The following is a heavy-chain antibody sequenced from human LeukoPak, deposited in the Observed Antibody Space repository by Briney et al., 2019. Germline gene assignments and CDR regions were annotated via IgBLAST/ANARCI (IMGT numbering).Heavy chain of an antibody. V-gene: IGHV5-51*01. CDR1: GYSFTNYW. D-gene: IGHD3-16*01. CDR3: ARKWGKDAFDI. J-gene: IGHJ3*02. CDR2: IYPGDSDA. Sequence: GESLKISCKASGYSFTNYWIAWVRQMPGKGLEWMGIIYPGDSDARYSPSFQGQVTISADKSISTAYLQWSSLKASDTAMYYCARKWGKDAFDIWGQGTMVTVSS.